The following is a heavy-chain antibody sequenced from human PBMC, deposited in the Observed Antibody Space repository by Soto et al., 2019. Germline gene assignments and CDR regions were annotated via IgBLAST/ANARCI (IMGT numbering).Heavy chain of an antibody. Sequence: EVQLVESGGGLVQPGGSLRLSCAASGFTFSSYAMHWVRQAPGKGLEYVSAISSNGGSTYYANSVKGRFTISRDNSKNTLYLQMGSLRAEDMAVYYCARAVPVTHWYFDLWGRGTLFTVSS. CDR1: GFTFSSYA. J-gene: IGHJ2*01. CDR2: ISSNGGST. D-gene: IGHD4-17*01. V-gene: IGHV3-64*01. CDR3: ARAVPVTHWYFDL.